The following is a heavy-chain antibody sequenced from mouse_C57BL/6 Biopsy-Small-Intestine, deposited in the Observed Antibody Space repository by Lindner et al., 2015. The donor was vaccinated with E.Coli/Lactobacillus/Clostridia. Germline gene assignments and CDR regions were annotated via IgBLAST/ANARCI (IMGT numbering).Heavy chain of an antibody. V-gene: IGHV1-82*01. J-gene: IGHJ2*01. CDR3: ARSYDYYFDY. Sequence: QLQESGPELVKPGASVKISCKASGYAFSSSWMNWVKQRPGKGLEWIGRIYPGDGDTNYNGKFKGKATLTADKSSSTAYMQLSSLTSEDSAVYFCARSYDYYFDYWGQGTTLTVSS. D-gene: IGHD2-4*01. CDR1: GYAFSSSW. CDR2: IYPGDGDT.